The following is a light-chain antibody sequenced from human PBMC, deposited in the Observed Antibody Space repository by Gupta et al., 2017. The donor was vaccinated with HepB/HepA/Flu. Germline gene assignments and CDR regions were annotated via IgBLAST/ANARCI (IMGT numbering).Light chain of an antibody. CDR1: SSDVGGYNF. J-gene: IGLJ3*02. CDR2: DVS. Sequence: QSALTQPASVSGSPGTSITTSCTGTSSDVGGYNFVSWYQQHPGKAPKFIIYDVSNRPSGVSSRFSASKSGNTASLTISGLQAEDEADYYCSSYTSSSTWVFGGGTKLTVL. V-gene: IGLV2-14*03. CDR3: SSYTSSSTWV.